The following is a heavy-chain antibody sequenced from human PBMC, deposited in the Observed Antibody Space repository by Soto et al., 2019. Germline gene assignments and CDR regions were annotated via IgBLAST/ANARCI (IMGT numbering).Heavy chain of an antibody. CDR2: VMPTFGAG. D-gene: IGHD3-16*02. Sequence: QVQLVQSGAEVKKPGSSVKVSCTASGGAFRNYAVSWVRQAPGQGLEWMGAVMPTFGAGVYAQKFQGRLTIFADESTNTAYLNVRSLTFGDTAIYYCEDSRGLYEAMDAWGQGTTLTVSS. CDR1: GGAFRNYA. CDR3: EDSRGLYEAMDA. V-gene: IGHV1-69*01. J-gene: IGHJ6*02.